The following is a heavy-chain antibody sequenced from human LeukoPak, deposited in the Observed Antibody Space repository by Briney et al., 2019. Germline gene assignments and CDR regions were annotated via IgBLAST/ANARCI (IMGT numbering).Heavy chain of an antibody. D-gene: IGHD1-26*01. J-gene: IGHJ4*02. CDR3: ARQGGWELLSLVIFDY. Sequence: PSETLSLTCTVSGGSISSSSYYWGWIRQPPGKGLEWIGSIYYSGSTYYNPSLKSRVTISVDTSKNQFSMKLSSVTAADTAVYYCARQGGWELLSLVIFDYWGQGTLVTVSS. CDR1: GGSISSSSYY. V-gene: IGHV4-39*01. CDR2: IYYSGST.